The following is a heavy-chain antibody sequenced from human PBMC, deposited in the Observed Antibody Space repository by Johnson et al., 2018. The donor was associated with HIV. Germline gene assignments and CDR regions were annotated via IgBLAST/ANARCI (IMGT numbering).Heavy chain of an antibody. J-gene: IGHJ3*01. V-gene: IGHV3-66*01. Sequence: VQLVESGGGLVQPGGSLRLSCAASGLTVSHNYMSWVRQAPGKGLEWVSVIYSGGDTYYADSVKGRFTISRDISKNTVFLQMNSLRAQDTAVYYCARDSPFYGDYLPNNAFDVWGQGTMVTVSS. CDR2: IYSGGDT. CDR1: GLTVSHNY. CDR3: ARDSPFYGDYLPNNAFDV. D-gene: IGHD4-17*01.